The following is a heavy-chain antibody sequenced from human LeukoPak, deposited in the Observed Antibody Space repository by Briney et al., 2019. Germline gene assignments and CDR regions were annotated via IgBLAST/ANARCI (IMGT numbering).Heavy chain of an antibody. J-gene: IGHJ6*03. Sequence: GASVKVSCKVSGYTLTELSMHWVRQAPGKGLEWMGGFDPEDGETIYAQKFQGRVTMTEDTSTDTAYMELSSLRSEDTAVYYCAKDQGPGGDYYGSGSYPQYYYYYMDVWGKGTTVTISS. V-gene: IGHV1-24*01. D-gene: IGHD3-10*01. CDR3: AKDQGPGGDYYGSGSYPQYYYYYMDV. CDR2: FDPEDGET. CDR1: GYTLTELS.